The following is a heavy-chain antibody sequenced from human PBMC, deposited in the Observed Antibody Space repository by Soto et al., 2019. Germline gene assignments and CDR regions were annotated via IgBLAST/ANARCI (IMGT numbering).Heavy chain of an antibody. V-gene: IGHV4-34*01. CDR3: ARGQSSLLLDC. J-gene: IGHJ4*02. CDR2: INHSGST. D-gene: IGHD2-8*02. CDR1: GESFSGYY. Sequence: SETLSLTCAVYGESFSGYYWSWIRQPPGKGLEWIGEINHSGSTNYNPSLKRRVTISVDTSKNQFSLKLSSVTAADTAVYYCARGQSSLLLDCWGQGVLVTVSS.